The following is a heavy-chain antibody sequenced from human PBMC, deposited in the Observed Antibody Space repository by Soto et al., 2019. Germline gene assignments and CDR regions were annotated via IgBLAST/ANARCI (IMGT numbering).Heavy chain of an antibody. D-gene: IGHD3-3*01. Sequence: PGGSLRLSCAASGFTFSGSAMHWVRQASGKGLEWVGRIRSKANSYATAYAASVKGRFTISRDDSRNTAYLQMNSLKTEDTAVYYCTRHSDDFCSGSPRYYYYYGMDVWGQGTT. CDR2: IRSKANSYAT. V-gene: IGHV3-73*01. J-gene: IGHJ6*02. CDR1: GFTFSGSA. CDR3: TRHSDDFCSGSPRYYYYYGMDV.